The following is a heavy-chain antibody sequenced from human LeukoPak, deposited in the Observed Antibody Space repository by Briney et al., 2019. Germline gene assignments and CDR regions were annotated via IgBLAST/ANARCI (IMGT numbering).Heavy chain of an antibody. J-gene: IGHJ4*02. CDR1: GGSISPYY. V-gene: IGHV4-59*01. CDR2: MYYTGSS. D-gene: IGHD3-10*01. CDR3: TRSGGSGGGV. Sequence: PSETLSLTCTVSGGSISPYYWSWIRQSPGKGLEWIGCMYYTGSSKYSPSLRSRVTISLDTSRNQLSLNLISVTAADKTVYEWTRSGGSGGGVWGQGTLVTVSS.